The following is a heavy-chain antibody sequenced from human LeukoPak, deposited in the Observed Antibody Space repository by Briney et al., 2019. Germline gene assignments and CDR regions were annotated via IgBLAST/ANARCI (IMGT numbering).Heavy chain of an antibody. CDR1: GFTFDDYT. CDR2: ISWDGGST. V-gene: IGHV3-43*01. Sequence: QSGGSLRLSCAASGFTFDDYTMHWVRQAPGKGLEWVSLISWDGGSTYYADSVKGRFTISRDNSKNSLYLQMNSLRTEDTALYYCAKDKSYDSSGEGAFYFDYWGQGTLVTVSS. CDR3: AKDKSYDSSGEGAFYFDY. D-gene: IGHD3-22*01. J-gene: IGHJ4*02.